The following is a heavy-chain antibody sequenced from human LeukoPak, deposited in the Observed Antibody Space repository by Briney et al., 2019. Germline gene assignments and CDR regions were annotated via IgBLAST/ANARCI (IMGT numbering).Heavy chain of an antibody. V-gene: IGHV1-3*01. D-gene: IGHD3-22*01. CDR3: ARVDSSDLLDY. CDR1: GGTFSSYA. J-gene: IGHJ4*02. Sequence: GASVKVSCKASGGTFSSYAISWVRQAPGQRLEWMGWINAGNGNTKYSQKFQGRVTITRDTSASTAYMELSSLRSEDTAVYYCARVDSSDLLDYWGQGTLVTVSS. CDR2: INAGNGNT.